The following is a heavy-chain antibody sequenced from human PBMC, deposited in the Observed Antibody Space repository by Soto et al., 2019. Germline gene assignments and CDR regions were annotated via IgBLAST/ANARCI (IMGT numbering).Heavy chain of an antibody. V-gene: IGHV3-23*01. J-gene: IGHJ4*02. CDR3: AKGSKPRGPYQFDY. CDR1: GITFSNYA. CDR2: ISGSGGST. Sequence: GGSLRLSCAASGITFSNYAMSWVRQAPGKGLEWVSGISGSGGSTYYADSVKGRFTISRDNSKNTVYLQMNSLRAEDTAVYYCAKGSKPRGPYQFDYWGQGTLVTVSS. D-gene: IGHD2-2*01.